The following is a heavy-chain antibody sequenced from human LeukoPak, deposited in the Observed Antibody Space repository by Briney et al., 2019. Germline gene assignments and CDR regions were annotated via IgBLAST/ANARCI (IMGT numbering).Heavy chain of an antibody. V-gene: IGHV2-5*02. CDR2: IYWDDDR. J-gene: IGHJ4*02. Sequence: SGPSLVNPRQTLRLTCTFSGFTLNTHGVGVGWIRQPPGRALEGLALIYWDDDRRYSPSLKSRLTITKDNSKNQVVLTMTNMDPVDTATYFCAHRKNYYDSSVFDNWGQGTLVTVSS. D-gene: IGHD3-22*01. CDR3: AHRKNYYDSSVFDN. CDR1: GFTLNTHGVG.